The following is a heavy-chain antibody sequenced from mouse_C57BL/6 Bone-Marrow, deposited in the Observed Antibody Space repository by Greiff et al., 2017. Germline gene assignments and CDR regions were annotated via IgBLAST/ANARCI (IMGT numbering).Heavy chain of an antibody. Sequence: QVQLQQPGAELVKPGASVKLSCKASGYTFTSYWMQWVKQRPGQGLEWIGEIDPSDSYTNYNQKFKGKATLTVDTSSSTAYMQLSSLTSEDSAVYYCARGDELTGNFDYWGQGTTLTVSS. CDR2: IDPSDSYT. J-gene: IGHJ2*01. V-gene: IGHV1-50*01. CDR1: GYTFTSYW. D-gene: IGHD4-1*01. CDR3: ARGDELTGNFDY.